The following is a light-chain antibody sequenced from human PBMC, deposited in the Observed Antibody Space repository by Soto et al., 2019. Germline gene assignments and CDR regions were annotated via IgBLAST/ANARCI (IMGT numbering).Light chain of an antibody. CDR3: QQYGSSRT. Sequence: EIVLTPSPGTLSLSPVERATLSCRASQSVSSNYLAWYQQKPGQAPRLLIYGASSRIIGIPDTFSGSGSGTDFTLTITRLEPEDFAMYYCQQYGSSRTFGQGTKVDIK. CDR1: QSVSSNY. V-gene: IGKV3-20*01. CDR2: GAS. J-gene: IGKJ1*01.